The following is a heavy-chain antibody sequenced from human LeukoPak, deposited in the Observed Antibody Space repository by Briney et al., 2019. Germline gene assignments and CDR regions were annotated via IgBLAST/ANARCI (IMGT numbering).Heavy chain of an antibody. Sequence: PGGSLRLSCAASGFTVSSNYMSWVRQAPGKGLEWVSVIYSSGSTYYADSVKGRFTISRDNSKNTLYLQMNSLRAEDTAVYYCAREGAMRGFDYWGQGTLVTVSS. V-gene: IGHV3-66*01. J-gene: IGHJ4*02. CDR2: IYSSGST. CDR3: AREGAMRGFDY. CDR1: GFTVSSNY. D-gene: IGHD3-16*01.